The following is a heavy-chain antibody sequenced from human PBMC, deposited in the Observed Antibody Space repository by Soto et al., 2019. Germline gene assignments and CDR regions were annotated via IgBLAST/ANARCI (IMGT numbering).Heavy chain of an antibody. CDR3: ARWLCSAYHNYYYCIDF. J-gene: IGHJ6*02. Sequence: GGTLRLSCAASGLSLSDYYMSWIRQAPGKGLEWVSYISTSGSTIYYADSVKGRFTISRDTAKNSLYLQMNSLRAEDTAVYYSARWLCSAYHNYYYCIDFCGQGPTVTVSS. CDR1: GLSLSDYY. V-gene: IGHV3-11*01. CDR2: ISTSGSTI. D-gene: IGHD3-22*01.